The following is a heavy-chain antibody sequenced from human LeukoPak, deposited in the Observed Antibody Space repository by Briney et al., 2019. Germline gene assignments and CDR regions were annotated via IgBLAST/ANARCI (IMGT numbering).Heavy chain of an antibody. CDR2: IKSKTGGETT. V-gene: IGHV3-15*01. CDR3: TTTGGLYYDILTGYYFLDY. J-gene: IGHJ4*02. Sequence: GGSLRLSCAASGFTFSNAWMSWVRQAPGKGLEWVGRIKSKTGGETTDYAAPVKGRFTISRDDSKNTLYMQMNSLKTEDTAVYYCTTTGGLYYDILTGYYFLDYWGQGTLVTVSS. D-gene: IGHD3-9*01. CDR1: GFTFSNAW.